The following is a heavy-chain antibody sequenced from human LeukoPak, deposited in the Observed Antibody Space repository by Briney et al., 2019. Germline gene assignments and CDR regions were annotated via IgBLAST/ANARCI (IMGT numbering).Heavy chain of an antibody. CDR3: ARSYSFDAFDI. CDR1: GGSLISGRYY. J-gene: IGHJ3*02. Sequence: SETLSLTCTVSGGSLISGRYYWRCIRQPPGTGLEWIGYIYYSGSTNYNPSLKSRVTISVDTSKNQFSLKLSSVTAADTAVYYCARSYSFDAFDIWGQGTMVTVSS. V-gene: IGHV4-61*01. D-gene: IGHD5-18*01. CDR2: IYYSGST.